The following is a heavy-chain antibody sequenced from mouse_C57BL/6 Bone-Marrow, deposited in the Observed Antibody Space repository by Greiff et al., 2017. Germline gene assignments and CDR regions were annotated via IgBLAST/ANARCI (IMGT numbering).Heavy chain of an antibody. D-gene: IGHD1-1*01. CDR1: GFSLTSYG. CDR3: AYYYGDAMDY. Sequence: VMLVESGPGLVQPSQSLSITCTVSGFSLTSYGVHWVRQPPGKGLEWLGVIWSGGSTDYNAAFISRLSISKDNSKSQVFFKMNSLQADDTAIYYCAYYYGDAMDYWGQGTSVTVSS. J-gene: IGHJ4*01. V-gene: IGHV2-4*01. CDR2: IWSGGST.